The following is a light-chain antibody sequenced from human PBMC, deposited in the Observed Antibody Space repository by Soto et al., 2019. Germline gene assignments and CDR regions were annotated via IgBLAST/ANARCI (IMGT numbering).Light chain of an antibody. CDR1: QSISSY. J-gene: IGKJ4*01. Sequence: DIQMTQSPSSLSASVGDRVTITCRASQSISSYLNWYQQKPGKAPKLLIYAASSLQIGVPSRFSGSGSGRDFTLTISSLQPEDFATYYCQQSYSTPLAFGGGTKVEIK. V-gene: IGKV1-39*01. CDR3: QQSYSTPLA. CDR2: AAS.